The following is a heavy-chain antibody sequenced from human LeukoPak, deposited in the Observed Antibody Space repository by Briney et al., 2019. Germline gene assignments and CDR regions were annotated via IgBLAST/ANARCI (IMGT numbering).Heavy chain of an antibody. CDR3: ARVRPYYDSSGYYLDY. Sequence: SETLSLTCTVSGGSISSGGYYWSWIRQHPGKGLEWIGYIYYSGSTYYNPSLKSRVTISVDTSKNQFSLKLSSVTAADTAVYYCARVRPYYDSSGYYLDYWGQGTLVTVPS. CDR1: GGSISSGGYY. CDR2: IYYSGST. D-gene: IGHD3-22*01. V-gene: IGHV4-31*03. J-gene: IGHJ4*02.